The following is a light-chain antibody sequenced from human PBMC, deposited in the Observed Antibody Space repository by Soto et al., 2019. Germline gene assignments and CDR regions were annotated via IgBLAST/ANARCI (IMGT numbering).Light chain of an antibody. CDR1: QRVSRN. CDR3: QQYNNWPPWT. CDR2: DAS. V-gene: IGKV3-15*01. J-gene: IGKJ1*01. Sequence: EIVMTQSPATLSVSPGERATLSCRASQRVSRNLAWYQQKPGQAPRLLIYDASTRATGIPDRFSGSGSETEFTLTISSLQSEDYAIYYCQQYNNWPPWTFGQ.